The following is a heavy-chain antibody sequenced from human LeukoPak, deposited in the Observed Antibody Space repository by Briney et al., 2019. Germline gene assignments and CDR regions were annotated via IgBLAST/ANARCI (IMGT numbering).Heavy chain of an antibody. Sequence: GGSLRLSCAASGFTFSSYSMNWVRQAPGKGLEWVSSISSSSSYIYYADSVKGRFTISRDNAKSTLYLQMNSLRAEDTAVYYCARGWEGYFDYWGQGTLVTVSS. CDR2: ISSSSSYI. V-gene: IGHV3-21*01. J-gene: IGHJ4*02. D-gene: IGHD1-26*01. CDR3: ARGWEGYFDY. CDR1: GFTFSSYS.